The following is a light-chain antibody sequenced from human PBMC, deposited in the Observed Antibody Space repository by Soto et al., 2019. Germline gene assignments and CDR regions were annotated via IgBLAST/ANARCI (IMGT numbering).Light chain of an antibody. CDR2: GAS. V-gene: IGKV3-20*01. CDR3: QQYGSSPQT. Sequence: EIVLTQSPGTLSLSPGERATLSCRASQSVSRTYMAWYQQNPGQAPRLLIYGASNRATGIPDRFSGSGSGTGFTLTIGGLEPEDFAVYYCQQYGSSPQTFGQGTRLEIK. J-gene: IGKJ2*01. CDR1: QSVSRTY.